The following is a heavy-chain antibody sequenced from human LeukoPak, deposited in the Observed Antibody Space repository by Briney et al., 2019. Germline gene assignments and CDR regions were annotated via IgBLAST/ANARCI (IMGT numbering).Heavy chain of an antibody. CDR2: ISSSGSTI. D-gene: IGHD2-15*01. J-gene: IGHJ6*02. CDR1: GFTFSSYE. CDR3: ARDSVSYCSGGSCYSFAYYYGMDV. V-gene: IGHV3-48*03. Sequence: GESLRLSCAASGFTFSSYEMNWVRQAPGKGLEWVSYISSSGSTIYYADSVKGRFTISRDNAKNSLYLRMNSLRAEDTAVYYCARDSVSYCSGGSCYSFAYYYGMDVWGQGTTVTVSS.